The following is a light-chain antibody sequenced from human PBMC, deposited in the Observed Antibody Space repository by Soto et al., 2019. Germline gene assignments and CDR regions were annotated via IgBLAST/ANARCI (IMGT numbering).Light chain of an antibody. J-gene: IGKJ5*01. V-gene: IGKV3-20*01. CDR2: GAS. CDR3: QQYDRSPIT. CDR1: QSVSNYY. Sequence: EIVLTQSPGTLSLSPGERATLSCRASQSVSNYYLAWYQQKRCQAPRLLIYGASTRATGIPDNFSGSGSGTDFTLTSSRLEPEDFAVYYCQQYDRSPITFGQGTRLEIK.